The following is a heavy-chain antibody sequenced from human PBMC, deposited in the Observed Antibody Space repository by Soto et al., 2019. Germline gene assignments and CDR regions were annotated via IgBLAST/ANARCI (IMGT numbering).Heavy chain of an antibody. CDR3: AKDPTYSNYVRWFDP. J-gene: IGHJ5*02. D-gene: IGHD4-4*01. V-gene: IGHV3-23*01. Sequence: EVQLLESGGGLVQPGGSLRLSCAASGFTFSSYAMSWVRQAPGKGLEWVSAISGSGGSTYYADSVKGRFTISRDNPKNTLYLQMNSLRAEDTAVYYCAKDPTYSNYVRWFDPWGQGTLVTVSS. CDR2: ISGSGGST. CDR1: GFTFSSYA.